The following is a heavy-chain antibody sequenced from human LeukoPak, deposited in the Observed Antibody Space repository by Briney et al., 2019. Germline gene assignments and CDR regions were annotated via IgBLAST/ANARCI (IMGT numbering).Heavy chain of an antibody. Sequence: PSETLSLTCTVSGGSISSYYWSWFRQPAGKGLEGIGRIYTSGSTNYNPSLKSRVTMSVDTSKNQFSLKLSSVTAADTAVYYCARDTGSYYVNDAFDIWGQGTMVTVSS. V-gene: IGHV4-4*07. CDR1: GGSISSYY. D-gene: IGHD1-26*01. CDR3: ARDTGSYYVNDAFDI. CDR2: IYTSGST. J-gene: IGHJ3*02.